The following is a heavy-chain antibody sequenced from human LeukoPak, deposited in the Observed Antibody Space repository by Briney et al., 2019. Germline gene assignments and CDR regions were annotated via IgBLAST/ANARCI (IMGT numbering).Heavy chain of an antibody. Sequence: SETLSLTCTVSGDSISSYYWTWVRQIPGKGLEWVGSISYSGNSNYNPSLKSRVTISVDTSKNQFSLKLSSVTAADTAVYYCARDGHYGGNGYWYFDLWGRGTLVTVSS. CDR3: ARDGHYGGNGYWYFDL. CDR1: GDSISSYY. V-gene: IGHV4-59*01. D-gene: IGHD4-23*01. J-gene: IGHJ2*01. CDR2: ISYSGNS.